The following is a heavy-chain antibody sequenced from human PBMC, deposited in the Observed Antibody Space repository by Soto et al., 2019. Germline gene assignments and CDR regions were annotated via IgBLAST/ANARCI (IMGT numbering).Heavy chain of an antibody. CDR1: GYTFTSYA. D-gene: IGHD3-22*01. Sequence: ASVKVSCKASGYTFTSYAMHWVRQAPGQGLEWMGIINPSGGSTSYAQKFQGRVTMTRDTSTSTVYMELSSLRSEDTAVYYCARVYNYYDSSGYYRGSGGLAHFDYWGQGTLVTVSS. V-gene: IGHV1-46*01. CDR3: ARVYNYYDSSGYYRGSGGLAHFDY. CDR2: INPSGGST. J-gene: IGHJ4*02.